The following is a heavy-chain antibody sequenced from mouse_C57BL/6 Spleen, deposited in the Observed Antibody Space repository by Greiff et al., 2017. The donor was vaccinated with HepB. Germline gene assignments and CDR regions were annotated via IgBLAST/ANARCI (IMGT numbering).Heavy chain of an antibody. CDR1: GFSLTSYG. CDR3: ARALTGGFAY. J-gene: IGHJ3*01. D-gene: IGHD4-1*01. V-gene: IGHV2-2*01. Sequence: QVHVKQSGPGLVQPSQSLSITCTVSGFSLTSYGVHWVRQSPGKGLEWLGVIWSGGSTDYNAAFISRLSISKDNSKSQVFFKMNSLQADDTAIYYCARALTGGFAYWGQGTLVTVSA. CDR2: IWSGGST.